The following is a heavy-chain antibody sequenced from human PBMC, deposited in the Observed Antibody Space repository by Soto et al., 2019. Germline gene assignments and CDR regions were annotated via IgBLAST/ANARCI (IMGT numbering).Heavy chain of an antibody. V-gene: IGHV3-23*01. CDR2: ISGSGGST. Sequence: LRLSCEASGFTYSRYAMSWVRQAPGKGLEWVSAISGSGGSTYYADSVKGRFTISRDNSKNTLYLQMNSLRAEDTAVYYCAKADAYCSGGSCFLGGAFDIWGQGTMVTVSS. CDR3: AKADAYCSGGSCFLGGAFDI. J-gene: IGHJ3*02. D-gene: IGHD2-15*01. CDR1: GFTYSRYA.